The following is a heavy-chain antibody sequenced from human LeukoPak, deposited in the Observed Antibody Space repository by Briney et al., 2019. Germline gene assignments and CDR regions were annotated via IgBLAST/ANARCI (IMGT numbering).Heavy chain of an antibody. V-gene: IGHV3-33*01. J-gene: IGHJ4*02. CDR1: GFTFSSYG. Sequence: PGRSLRLSCAASGFTFSSYGMHWVRQAPGKGREWVADIWYDGSNKYYADSVKGRFTISRDNSKNTLYLQMNSLRAEDTAVYYCARESEKYSSGWLDLDYWGQGTLVTVSS. CDR2: IWYDGSNK. CDR3: ARESEKYSSGWLDLDY. D-gene: IGHD6-19*01.